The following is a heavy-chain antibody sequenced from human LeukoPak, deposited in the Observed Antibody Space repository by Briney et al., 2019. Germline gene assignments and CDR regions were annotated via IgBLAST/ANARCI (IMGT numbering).Heavy chain of an antibody. Sequence: GGSLRLSCAASGFTFNTYSMNWVRQAPGKGLEWVSTISSGGGSTYYADSVKGRFTISRDNSKNTLYLQVNSLRAEDTAVYYCAKGGKWDVTPFDYWGQGTLVTVSS. CDR2: ISSGGGST. CDR1: GFTFNTYS. J-gene: IGHJ4*02. CDR3: AKGGKWDVTPFDY. V-gene: IGHV3-23*01. D-gene: IGHD1-26*01.